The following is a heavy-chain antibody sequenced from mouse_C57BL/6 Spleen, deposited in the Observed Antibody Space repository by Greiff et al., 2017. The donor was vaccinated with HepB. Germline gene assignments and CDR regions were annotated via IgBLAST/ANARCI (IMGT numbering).Heavy chain of an antibody. CDR2: IQPNSGST. CDR1: GYTFTSYW. J-gene: IGHJ3*01. D-gene: IGHD2-1*01. Sequence: QVQLQQPGAELVKPGASVKLSCKASGYTFTSYWMHWVKQRPGQGLEWIGMIQPNSGSTNYNEKFKSKATLTVDKSSSTAYMQLSSLTSEDSAVYYCAREGDYCNPAWFAYWGQGTLVTVSA. CDR3: AREGDYCNPAWFAY. V-gene: IGHV1-64*01.